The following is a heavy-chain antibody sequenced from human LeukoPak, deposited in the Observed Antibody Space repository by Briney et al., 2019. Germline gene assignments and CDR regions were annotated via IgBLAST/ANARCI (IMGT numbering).Heavy chain of an antibody. CDR3: ARERGVGDSAFDY. CDR2: ILPKSGGT. J-gene: IGHJ4*02. V-gene: IGHV1-2*06. D-gene: IGHD2-8*01. CDR1: GYTFSDYY. Sequence: ASVKVSCKASGYTFSDYYIHWVRQAPGQGLEWVGRILPKSGGTTYAQKFQGRVTVTRDTSIGTAYMELSRLTSDDTAVYYCARERGVGDSAFDYWGQESLVTVSS.